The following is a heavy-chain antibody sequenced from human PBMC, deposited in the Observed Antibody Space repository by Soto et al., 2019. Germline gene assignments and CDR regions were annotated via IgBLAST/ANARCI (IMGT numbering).Heavy chain of an antibody. V-gene: IGHV1-3*05. CDR2: INAGNGNT. CDR3: ARGTSSSWYDYYYYYGMDV. Sequence: QVQLVQSGAEEKKPGASVKVSCKASGYTFTSYAMHWVRQAPGQRLEWMGWINAGNGNTKYSQKFQGRVTITRDTXXSXAXXELSSLRSEDTAVYYCARGTSSSWYDYYYYYGMDVWGQGTTVTVSS. D-gene: IGHD6-13*01. J-gene: IGHJ6*02. CDR1: GYTFTSYA.